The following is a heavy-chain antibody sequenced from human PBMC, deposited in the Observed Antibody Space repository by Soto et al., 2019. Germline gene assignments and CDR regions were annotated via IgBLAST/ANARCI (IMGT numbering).Heavy chain of an antibody. J-gene: IGHJ4*02. CDR3: ARIGYSSSSWDY. CDR2: IKQDGSER. Sequence: PGGSLRLSCAASGFTFSRYWMSWVRQGLGKGLEWLANIKQDGSERHCVDSVKGRFTISRDNAKNSLFLQMSSLRAEDTAVYYCARIGYSSSSWDYWGQGALVTVSS. CDR1: GFTFSRYW. D-gene: IGHD6-6*01. V-gene: IGHV3-7*01.